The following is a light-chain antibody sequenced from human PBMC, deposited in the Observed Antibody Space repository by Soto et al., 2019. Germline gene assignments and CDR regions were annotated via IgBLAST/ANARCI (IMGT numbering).Light chain of an antibody. CDR1: QSISSH. J-gene: IGKJ4*01. Sequence: DIQMTQSPSSLSASVGDRVTITCRASQSISSHLNCYQQKPGKAPKLLIYAASSLQSGVPSRFSGSGSGTDFTLTISSLQPEDFATYYCQQSYSTPLTFGGGTKVEIK. CDR2: AAS. CDR3: QQSYSTPLT. V-gene: IGKV1-39*01.